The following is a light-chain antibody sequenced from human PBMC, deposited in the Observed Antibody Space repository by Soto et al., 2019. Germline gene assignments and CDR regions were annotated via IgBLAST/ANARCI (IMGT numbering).Light chain of an antibody. J-gene: IGKJ1*01. Sequence: AIPIIQSPSSLSASVGDRVTITCRASQGIRNDLGWYQQKPGKAPKLLIYAASTLQSGVPPRFSGSGSGTDFTLTISSRQPEDFATYYCQQSYSTSWTFGQGTKVDNK. CDR3: QQSYSTSWT. V-gene: IGKV1-6*01. CDR1: QGIRND. CDR2: AAS.